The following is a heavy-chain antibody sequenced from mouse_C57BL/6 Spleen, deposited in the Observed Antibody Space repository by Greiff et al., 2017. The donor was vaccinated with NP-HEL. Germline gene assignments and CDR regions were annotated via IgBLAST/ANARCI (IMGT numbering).Heavy chain of an antibody. V-gene: IGHV5-4*01. D-gene: IGHD2-1*01. Sequence: VQLKESGGGLVKPGGSLKLSCAASGFTFSSYAMSWVRQTPEKRLEWVATISDGGSYTYYPDNVKGRFTISRDNAKNNLYLQMSHLKSEDTAMYYCASYGNYALGYWGQGTTLTVSS. CDR3: ASYGNYALGY. CDR2: ISDGGSYT. J-gene: IGHJ2*01. CDR1: GFTFSSYA.